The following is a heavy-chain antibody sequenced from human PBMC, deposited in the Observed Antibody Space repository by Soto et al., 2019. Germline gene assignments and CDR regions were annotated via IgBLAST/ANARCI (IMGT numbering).Heavy chain of an antibody. CDR1: GVSISSYY. Sequence: SETLSLTCTVSGVSISSYYWSWIRQPPGKGLEWIGYIYYSGSTNYNPSLKSRVTISVDTSKNQFSLKLSSVTAADTAVYYCARDAVYGAYYYMDVWGKGTTVTVSS. J-gene: IGHJ6*03. CDR3: ARDAVYGAYYYMDV. V-gene: IGHV4-59*01. D-gene: IGHD4-17*01. CDR2: IYYSGST.